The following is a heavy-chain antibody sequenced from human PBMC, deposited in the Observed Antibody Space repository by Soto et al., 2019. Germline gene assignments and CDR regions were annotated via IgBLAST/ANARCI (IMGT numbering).Heavy chain of an antibody. Sequence: QVQLVQSGAEVKKPGASVKVSCKASGYTFTSYDINWVRQATGQGLEWMGWMNPNSGNTDYAQKFQGRVTMTRNTAISTDYRELSSLRAEDTAVYYCARERTVAGHDYWGQGTLVTVSS. CDR2: MNPNSGNT. CDR3: ARERTVAGHDY. J-gene: IGHJ4*02. CDR1: GYTFTSYD. D-gene: IGHD6-19*01. V-gene: IGHV1-8*01.